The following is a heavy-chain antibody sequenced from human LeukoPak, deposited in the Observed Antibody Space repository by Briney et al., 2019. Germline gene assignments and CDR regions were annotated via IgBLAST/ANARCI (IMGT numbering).Heavy chain of an antibody. CDR3: ARVPSYYDSSGYHYGMDV. V-gene: IGHV3-53*01. CDR2: IYSGGST. D-gene: IGHD3-22*01. CDR1: GFTFPSYA. Sequence: GGSLRLSCVASGFTFPSYAMSWVRQAPGKGLEWVSVIYSGGSTYYADSVKGRFTISRDNSKNTLYLQMNSLRAEDTAVYYCARVPSYYDSSGYHYGMDVWGQGTTDTVSS. J-gene: IGHJ6*02.